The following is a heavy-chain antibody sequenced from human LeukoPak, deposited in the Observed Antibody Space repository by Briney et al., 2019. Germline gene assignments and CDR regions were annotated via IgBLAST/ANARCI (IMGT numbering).Heavy chain of an antibody. CDR1: GFRFSDYS. J-gene: IGHJ4*02. CDR2: IGISSGNT. Sequence: GGSLRLSCAASGFRFSDYSMNWVRQAPGKGLEWISYIGISSGNTNYADSVKGRFAISGDKAKNSLYLQMNSLRVEDTAVYYCARDYKYAFDNWGQGTLVTVSS. V-gene: IGHV3-48*01. CDR3: ARDYKYAFDN. D-gene: IGHD5-24*01.